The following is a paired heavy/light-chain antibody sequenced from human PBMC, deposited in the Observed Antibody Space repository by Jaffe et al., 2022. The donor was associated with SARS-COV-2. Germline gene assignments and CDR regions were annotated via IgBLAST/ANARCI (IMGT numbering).Light chain of an antibody. CDR1: STDVGNWNL. CDR3: WSYAGADIFDYV. CDR2: EVN. Sequence: QSALTQPASVSGSPGQSITISCTGSSTDVGNWNLVSWYQQHPGTAPKLLIYEVNKRPSGISFRFSGSKSGNTASLTISGLQAEDEADYFCWSYAGADIFDYVFGGGTRVTVL. V-gene: IGLV2-23*02. J-gene: IGLJ1*01.
Heavy chain of an antibody. J-gene: IGHJ3*02. CDR3: AHSEVRMYSFDI. CDR1: GFSLDTNGLG. CDR2: LYWDDDK. V-gene: IGHV2-5*02. Sequence: QITLKESGPTLVKPTQTLTLTCSFSGFSLDTNGLGVGWIRQPPGKALEWLALLYWDDDKRYSRSLKSRLTITKDTSRNQVLLTMTNMDPADTGTYYCAHSEVRMYSFDIWGQGTMVTVS. D-gene: IGHD1-1*01.